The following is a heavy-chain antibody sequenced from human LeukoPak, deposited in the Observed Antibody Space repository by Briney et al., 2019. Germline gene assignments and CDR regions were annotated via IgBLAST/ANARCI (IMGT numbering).Heavy chain of an antibody. D-gene: IGHD4-23*01. CDR1: GGSISSSSYY. CDR3: ARGPGGFFRLSYAFDI. Sequence: SGTLSLTCTVSGGSISSSSYYWGWIRQPPGKGLEWIGSIYYSGSTYYNPSLKSRVTISVDTSKNQFSLKLSSVTAVDTAVYYCARGPGGFFRLSYAFDIWGQGTMVTVSS. V-gene: IGHV4-39*07. CDR2: IYYSGST. J-gene: IGHJ3*02.